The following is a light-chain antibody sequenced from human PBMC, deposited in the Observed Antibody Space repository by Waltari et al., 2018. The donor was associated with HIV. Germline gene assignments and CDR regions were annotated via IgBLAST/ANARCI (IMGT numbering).Light chain of an antibody. V-gene: IGKV4-1*01. CDR3: QQFFSTPRT. CDR2: WAS. J-gene: IGKJ1*01. Sequence: DIVMTQSPDSVAVSLGGRATIGCKSSQSVLDISNNKNHLAWYQQKPGHPPKLLIYWASIREIGVPDRFTGSGSGTDFNLTISSLQADDVAVYYCQQFFSTPRTFGQGTKVEI. CDR1: QSVLDISNNKNH.